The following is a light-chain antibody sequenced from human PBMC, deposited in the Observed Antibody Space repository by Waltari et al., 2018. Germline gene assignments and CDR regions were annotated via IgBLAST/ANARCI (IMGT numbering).Light chain of an antibody. Sequence: QTVVTQEPSLSVSPGGTVTLTCALTSGSVSTTSYPTWYQQTPGQPPLTLVYQGSSRSSGVPDRFSGSVLGNTAALTITGAQADDESNYYCSLYMGSGIWVFGGGTKLTVL. J-gene: IGLJ3*02. V-gene: IGLV8-61*01. CDR3: SLYMGSGIWV. CDR1: SGSVSTTSY. CDR2: QGS.